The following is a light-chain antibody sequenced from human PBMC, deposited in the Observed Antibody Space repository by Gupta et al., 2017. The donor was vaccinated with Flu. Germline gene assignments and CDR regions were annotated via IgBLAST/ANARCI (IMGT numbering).Light chain of an antibody. CDR2: NAS. V-gene: IGKV1-5*03. CDR3: HQHNSYSPIT. CDR1: QSVSSW. J-gene: IGKJ1*01. Sequence: DIQMTQSPSTLSASVGDRVTITCRASQSVSSWLAWYQQKPGTAPKLLIYNASSLQGGVPSRFCGSGCGKEFPLTISSRQPHDFAAYYCHQHNSYSPITFGQGTQVEIK.